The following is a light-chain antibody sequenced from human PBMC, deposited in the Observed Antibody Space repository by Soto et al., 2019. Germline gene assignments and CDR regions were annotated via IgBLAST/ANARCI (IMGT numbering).Light chain of an antibody. CDR2: KVS. CDR1: QGLLYGDGHTY. CDR3: MPATHWPPT. Sequence: DVVMTQSPLSLPVSLGQPASISCKSSQGLLYGDGHTYLNWFQLRPGQSPRRLIYKVSDRDSGAPDRFSGSGSGTDFTLKISRVEADDVGLYYCMPATHWPPTFGQGTKVDIK. V-gene: IGKV2-30*01. J-gene: IGKJ1*01.